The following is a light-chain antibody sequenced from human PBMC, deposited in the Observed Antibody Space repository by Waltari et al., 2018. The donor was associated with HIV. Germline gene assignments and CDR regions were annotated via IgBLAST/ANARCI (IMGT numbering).Light chain of an antibody. J-gene: IGLJ1*01. V-gene: IGLV2-23*02. Sequence: QSALTQPASVSGSPGQSITISCTGTSSNVGRDDLVSWYQPHPGEAPKLIIYEVTKRPSGVSNRFSGSKSGNTASLTISGLQAEDEADYYCCSCPRSGIRYVFGTGTKVTVL. CDR3: CSCPRSGIRYV. CDR2: EVT. CDR1: SSNVGRDDL.